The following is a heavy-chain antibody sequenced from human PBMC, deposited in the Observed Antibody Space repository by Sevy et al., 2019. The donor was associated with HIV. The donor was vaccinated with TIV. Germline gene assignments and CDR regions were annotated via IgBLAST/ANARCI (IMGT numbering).Heavy chain of an antibody. CDR1: GFTFSSYS. Sequence: GGSLRLSCAASGFTFSSYSMNWVRQAPGKGLECVSSISSSSSYIYYADSVKGRFTISRDNAKNSLYLQMNSLRAEDTAVYYCARDRDSYDFWSGYPYYFDYWGQGTLVTVSS. J-gene: IGHJ4*02. CDR3: ARDRDSYDFWSGYPYYFDY. D-gene: IGHD3-3*01. CDR2: ISSSSSYI. V-gene: IGHV3-21*01.